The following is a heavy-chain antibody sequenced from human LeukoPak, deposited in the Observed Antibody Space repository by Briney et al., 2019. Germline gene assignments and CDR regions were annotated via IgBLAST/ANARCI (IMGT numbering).Heavy chain of an antibody. V-gene: IGHV4-59*12. CDR1: GGSISSYY. Sequence: PSETLSLTCTVSGGSISSYYWSWIRQPPGKGLEWIGYIYYSGSTNYNPSLKSRVTISVDTSKNQFSLKLSSVTAADTAVYYCASTTARVRFDYWGQGTLVTVSS. D-gene: IGHD4-17*01. J-gene: IGHJ4*02. CDR2: IYYSGST. CDR3: ASTTARVRFDY.